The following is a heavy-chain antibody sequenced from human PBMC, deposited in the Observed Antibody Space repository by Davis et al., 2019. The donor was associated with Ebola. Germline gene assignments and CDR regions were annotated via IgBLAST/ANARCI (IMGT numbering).Heavy chain of an antibody. J-gene: IGHJ6*02. Sequence: GGSLRLSCGASGFTFSNSGMTWVRQAPGKGLEWVASLTGSGAFTYHAESVKGRFTISRDNSKNTLLLQMNSLRAEDTAIYYCARLGCIYASCYAGDFYNLYGMDVWGQGTTVTVSS. CDR2: LTGSGAFT. CDR1: GFTFSNSG. D-gene: IGHD2-2*01. CDR3: ARLGCIYASCYAGDFYNLYGMDV. V-gene: IGHV3-23*01.